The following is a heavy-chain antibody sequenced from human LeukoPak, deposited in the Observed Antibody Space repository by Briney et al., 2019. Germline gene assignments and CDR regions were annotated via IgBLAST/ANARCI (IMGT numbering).Heavy chain of an antibody. CDR2: IYHSGST. D-gene: IGHD3-10*01. Sequence: SETLSLTCAVSGGSISSGGYSWSWIRQPSGKGLEWIGYIYHSGSTYYNPSLKSRVTISVDRSKNQFSLKLSSVTAADTAVYYCARVGTAVRAIDYWGQGTLVTVSS. CDR1: GGSISSGGYS. CDR3: ARVGTAVRAIDY. V-gene: IGHV4-30-2*01. J-gene: IGHJ4*02.